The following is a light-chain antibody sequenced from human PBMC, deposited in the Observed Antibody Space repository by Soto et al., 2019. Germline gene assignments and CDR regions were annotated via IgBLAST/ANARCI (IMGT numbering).Light chain of an antibody. CDR2: EVS. Sequence: QSALTQPASVSGSPGQSITISCTGTSSDVGGYNYVSWYQQHPGKAPKFMIYEVSNRPSGVSTRFSGSKSGNTASLTISGLQAEDEADYYCSSYAGSNNFVFGGGTKLTVL. J-gene: IGLJ2*01. CDR1: SSDVGGYNY. CDR3: SSYAGSNNFV. V-gene: IGLV2-14*01.